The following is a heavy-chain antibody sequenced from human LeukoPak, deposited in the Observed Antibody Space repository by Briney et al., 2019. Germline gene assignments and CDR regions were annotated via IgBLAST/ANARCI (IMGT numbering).Heavy chain of an antibody. D-gene: IGHD3-3*01. CDR2: ISYDGSNK. CDR3: ARDTMGFLDY. CDR1: GFTFSSYA. V-gene: IGHV3-30-3*01. Sequence: GGSLRLSCAASGFTFSSYAMHWVRQAPGKGLEWVAVISYDGSNKYYADSVKGRFTISRDNSKNTLYLQMNSLRAEDTAVYYCARDTMGFLDYWGQGTLVTVSS. J-gene: IGHJ4*02.